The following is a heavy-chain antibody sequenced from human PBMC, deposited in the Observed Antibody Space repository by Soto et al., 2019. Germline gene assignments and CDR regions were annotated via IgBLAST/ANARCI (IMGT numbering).Heavy chain of an antibody. CDR2: INPNSGGT. D-gene: IGHD6-13*01. CDR3: ARDRVAAAGRVGYYYGMGV. CDR1: GYTFTGYY. Sequence: ASVKVSCKASGYTFTGYYMHWVRQAPGQGLEWMGWINPNSGGTNYAQKFQGWVTMTRDTSISTAYMELSRLRSDDTAVYYCARDRVAAAGRVGYYYGMGVLGQGTTVTVSS. J-gene: IGHJ6*02. V-gene: IGHV1-2*04.